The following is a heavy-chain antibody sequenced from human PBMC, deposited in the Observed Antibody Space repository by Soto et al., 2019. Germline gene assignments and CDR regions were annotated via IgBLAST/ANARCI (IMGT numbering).Heavy chain of an antibody. J-gene: IGHJ4*02. Sequence: QLQLQESGPGLVKPSETLSLTCTVSGDSISGSPYFWVWIRQPPGKGLEWIASIFYVGSTYSTPCLESRAIISVATSKNQFSLKLTSVAAADTAIYFCARLQAAVPHYWGQGTLVIFSS. V-gene: IGHV4-39*01. CDR1: GDSISGSPYF. CDR2: IFYVGST. CDR3: ARLQAAVPHY. D-gene: IGHD6-13*01.